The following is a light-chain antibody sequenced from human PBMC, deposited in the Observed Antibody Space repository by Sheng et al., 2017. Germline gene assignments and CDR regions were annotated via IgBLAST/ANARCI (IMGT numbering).Light chain of an antibody. CDR1: QSVSSY. CDR3: HQRSNWVRT. J-gene: IGKJ2*01. Sequence: EIVLTQSPATLSLSPWERATLSCRASQSVSSYLAWYQQKPGQAPRLLIYDASNRATGIPARFSGSGSGTDFTLTISSLEPEDFAVYFCHQRSNWVRTFGQGTKLEIK. CDR2: DAS. V-gene: IGKV3-11*01.